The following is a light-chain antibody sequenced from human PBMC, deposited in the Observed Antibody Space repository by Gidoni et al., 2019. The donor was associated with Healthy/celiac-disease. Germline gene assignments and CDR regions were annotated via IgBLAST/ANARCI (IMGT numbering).Light chain of an antibody. J-gene: IGKJ1*01. CDR3: QQYNNWPQT. Sequence: DIVMTQSPSTLSVSPGERATLTCRASQSVRSNLAWYQQKPGQAPRLRIYGASTRATGIPARFSGSGSGTEFTLTISSLQAEDVAVYYCQQYNNWPQTFXXXTKVEIK. CDR2: GAS. CDR1: QSVRSN. V-gene: IGKV3-15*01.